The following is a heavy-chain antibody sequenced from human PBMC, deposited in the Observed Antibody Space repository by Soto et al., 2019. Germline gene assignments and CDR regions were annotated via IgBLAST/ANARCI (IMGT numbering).Heavy chain of an antibody. J-gene: IGHJ6*02. CDR2: ISSSSSYI. CDR1: GFTFSSYS. Sequence: GGSLRLSCAASGFTFSSYSMNWVRQALGKGLEWVSSISSSSSYIYYADSVKGRFTISRDNAKNSLYLQMNSLRAEDTAVYYCASLQIVVVITTPYYYGMDVWGQGTTVTVSS. D-gene: IGHD3-22*01. V-gene: IGHV3-21*01. CDR3: ASLQIVVVITTPYYYGMDV.